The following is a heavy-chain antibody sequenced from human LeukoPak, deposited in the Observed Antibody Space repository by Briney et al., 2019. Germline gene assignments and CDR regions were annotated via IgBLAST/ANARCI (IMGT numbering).Heavy chain of an antibody. V-gene: IGHV1-2*02. CDR1: GYTFTNYY. Sequence: GASVKVSCKTSGYTFTNYYMHWVRQAPGQGLEWMGCINPNSGYTNYAQKFQGRVTMTRDTSISTAYMELSRLRSDDTAVYYCARDLYDSTGYSDYWGQGTLVTVSS. CDR3: ARDLYDSTGYSDY. J-gene: IGHJ4*02. D-gene: IGHD3-22*01. CDR2: INPNSGYT.